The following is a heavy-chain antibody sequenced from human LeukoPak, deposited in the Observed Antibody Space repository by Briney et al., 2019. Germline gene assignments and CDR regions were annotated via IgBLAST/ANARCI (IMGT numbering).Heavy chain of an antibody. J-gene: IGHJ4*02. Sequence: SETLSLTCAVYGGSFSGYYWSWIRQPPGKGLEWIGEINHSGSTNYNPSLKSRVIISVDTSKNQFSLKLSSVTAADTAVYYCARRVCSSTSCPMLDYWGQGTLVTVSS. V-gene: IGHV4-34*01. D-gene: IGHD2-2*01. CDR2: INHSGST. CDR1: GGSFSGYY. CDR3: ARRVCSSTSCPMLDY.